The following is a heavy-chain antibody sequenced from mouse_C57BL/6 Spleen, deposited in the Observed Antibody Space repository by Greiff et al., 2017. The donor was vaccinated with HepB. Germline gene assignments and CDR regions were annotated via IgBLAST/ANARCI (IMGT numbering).Heavy chain of an antibody. CDR3: ARDYYDTGYAMDY. CDR2: ISDGGSYT. CDR1: GFTFSSYA. D-gene: IGHD2-4*01. J-gene: IGHJ4*01. V-gene: IGHV5-4*01. Sequence: EVMLVESGGGLVKPGGSLKLSCAASGFTFSSYAMSWVRQTPEKRLEWVATISDGGSYTYYPDNVKGRFTISRDNAKNNLYLQMSHLKSEDTAMYYCARDYYDTGYAMDYWGQGTSVTVSS.